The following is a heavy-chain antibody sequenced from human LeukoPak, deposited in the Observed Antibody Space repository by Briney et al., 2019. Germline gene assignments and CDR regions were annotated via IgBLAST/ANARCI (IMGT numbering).Heavy chain of an antibody. Sequence: SETLSLTCAVYGGSFSGYYWSWIRQPPGKGLEWIGEINHSGSTNYNPSLKSRVTISVDTSKNQFSLKLSSVTAADTAVYYCARVSGWNPLEAAHLDYWGQGTLVTVSS. CDR1: GGSFSGYY. V-gene: IGHV4-34*01. CDR2: INHSGST. D-gene: IGHD6-19*01. J-gene: IGHJ4*02. CDR3: ARVSGWNPLEAAHLDY.